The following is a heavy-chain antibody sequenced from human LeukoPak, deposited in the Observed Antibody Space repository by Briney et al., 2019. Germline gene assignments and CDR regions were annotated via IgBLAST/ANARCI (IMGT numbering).Heavy chain of an antibody. Sequence: ASVKVSCKASGYTFTGYYMHWVRQAPGQGLEWMGWINPNSGGTNYAQKFQGRVTMTRDTSISTAYMELSRLRSDDTAVYYCASDIMPDRAERGYYRYYFDYWGQGTLVTVSS. CDR1: GYTFTGYY. D-gene: IGHD3-3*01. CDR3: ASDIMPDRAERGYYRYYFDY. J-gene: IGHJ4*02. CDR2: INPNSGGT. V-gene: IGHV1-2*02.